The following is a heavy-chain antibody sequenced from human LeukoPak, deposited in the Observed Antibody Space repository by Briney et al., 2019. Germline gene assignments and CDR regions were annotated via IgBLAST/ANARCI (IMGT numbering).Heavy chain of an antibody. D-gene: IGHD5-18*01. CDR1: GFTFSSFA. CDR3: AKGSLRYSYGYWYFDY. CDR2: ISSSGGST. J-gene: IGHJ4*02. Sequence: HPGGSLRLSCAASGFTFSSFAMSWVRQAPGKGLEWVSGISSSGGSTYYADSVKGRFTISRDNSKNTLYLQMNSLRAEDTAVYYCAKGSLRYSYGYWYFDYWGQGTLVTVSS. V-gene: IGHV3-23*01.